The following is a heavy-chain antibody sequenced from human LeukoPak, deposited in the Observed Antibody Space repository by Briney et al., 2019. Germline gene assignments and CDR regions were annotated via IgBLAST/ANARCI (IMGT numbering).Heavy chain of an antibody. J-gene: IGHJ4*02. Sequence: GGSLRLSCAASGFTFSSSAMRWVRQAPGKGLEWVSGISGSGASIFYADSVKGRFTISRDNSKNTVYLQMNSLRDEDTAVYYCAREVRRGSDYFDYWGQGTLVTVSS. D-gene: IGHD6-19*01. CDR3: AREVRRGSDYFDY. CDR1: GFTFSSSA. V-gene: IGHV3-23*01. CDR2: ISGSGASI.